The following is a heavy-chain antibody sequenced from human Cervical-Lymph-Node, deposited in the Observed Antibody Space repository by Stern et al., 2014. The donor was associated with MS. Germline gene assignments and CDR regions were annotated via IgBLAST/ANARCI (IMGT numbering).Heavy chain of an antibody. CDR2: ISWNRDNI. Sequence: EVQLVESGGGLVQPGRSLRLSCAASGFTFDDYAMHWVRQAPGKGLEWVSGISWNRDNIGYADSVKGRFTISRDNAKNSLYLQMNSLRAEDTALYYCAKDTYYYGSGSYPPNYYYYGMDVWGQGTTVTVSS. CDR3: AKDTYYYGSGSYPPNYYYYGMDV. CDR1: GFTFDDYA. J-gene: IGHJ6*02. D-gene: IGHD3-10*01. V-gene: IGHV3-9*01.